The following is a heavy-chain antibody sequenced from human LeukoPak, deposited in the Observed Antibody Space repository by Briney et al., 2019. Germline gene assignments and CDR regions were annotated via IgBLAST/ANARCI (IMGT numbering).Heavy chain of an antibody. Sequence: GRSLRLSCAASGFTFSDYYMSWIRQAPGKGLEWVSYITSSSSYTNYAEFLKGRFTISRDNAKKSLYLQMNSLRVEDTAVYYCARSRVNGYNRGFDYWGQGTLVTVSS. CDR1: GFTFSDYY. CDR3: ARSRVNGYNRGFDY. CDR2: ITSSSSYT. D-gene: IGHD5-24*01. V-gene: IGHV3-11*03. J-gene: IGHJ4*02.